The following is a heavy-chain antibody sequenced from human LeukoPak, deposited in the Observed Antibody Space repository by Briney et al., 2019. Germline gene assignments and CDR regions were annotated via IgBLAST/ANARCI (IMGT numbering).Heavy chain of an antibody. CDR2: IWYDGSNK. CDR1: GFTFSSYG. D-gene: IGHD6-19*01. Sequence: PGRSLRLSCAASGFTFSSYGMHWVRQAPGKGLEWAAVIWYDGSNKYYADSVKGRFTISRDNSKNTLYLQMNSLRAEDTAVYYCAIHGQWPNWGQGTMVTVSS. J-gene: IGHJ3*01. CDR3: AIHGQWPN. V-gene: IGHV3-33*01.